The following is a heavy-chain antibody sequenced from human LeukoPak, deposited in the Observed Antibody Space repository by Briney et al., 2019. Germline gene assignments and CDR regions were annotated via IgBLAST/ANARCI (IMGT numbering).Heavy chain of an antibody. J-gene: IGHJ3*02. D-gene: IGHD2-21*02. V-gene: IGHV3-20*04. CDR2: INWNGGST. CDR3: ARDCGGDCFSLDAFDI. Sequence: GGSLRLSCAASGFTFDDYGMSWVRQAPGKGLEWVSGINWNGGSTGYADSVKGRFTISRDNAKNSLYLQMNSLRAEDTAFYYCARDCGGDCFSLDAFDIWGQGTMVTVSS. CDR1: GFTFDDYG.